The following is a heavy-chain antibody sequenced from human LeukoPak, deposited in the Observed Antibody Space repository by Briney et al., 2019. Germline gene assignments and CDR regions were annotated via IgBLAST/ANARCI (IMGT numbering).Heavy chain of an antibody. D-gene: IGHD6-13*01. V-gene: IGHV3-23*01. CDR1: GFTFSSSA. CDR3: AKESAAAGYFDY. CDR2: ISKSGDFT. Sequence: PGGSLRLSCAASGFTFSSSAMSWVRQAPGKGLEWVSVISKSGDFTYDADSVKGRFTISRDSSKNTLNLQMNSLRAEDTAVYYCAKESAAAGYFDYWGLGTLVTVSS. J-gene: IGHJ4*01.